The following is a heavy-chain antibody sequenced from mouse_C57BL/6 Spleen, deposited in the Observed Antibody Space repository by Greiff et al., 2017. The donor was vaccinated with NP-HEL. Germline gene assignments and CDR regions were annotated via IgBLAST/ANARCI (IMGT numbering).Heavy chain of an antibody. CDR1: GYTFTSYW. CDR3: ARSGTTVVDWYFDV. D-gene: IGHD1-1*01. CDR2: IDPSDSYT. Sequence: QVHVKQPGAELVRPGTSVKLSCKASGYTFTSYWMHWVKQRPGQGLEWIGVIDPSDSYTNYNQKFKGKATLTVDTSSSTAYMQLSSLTSEDSAVYYCARSGTTVVDWYFDVWGTGTTVTVSS. V-gene: IGHV1-59*01. J-gene: IGHJ1*03.